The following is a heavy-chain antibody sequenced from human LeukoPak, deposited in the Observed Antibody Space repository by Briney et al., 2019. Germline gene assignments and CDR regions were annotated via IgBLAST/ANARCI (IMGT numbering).Heavy chain of an antibody. V-gene: IGHV3-30-3*01. CDR1: GFTFSSYA. Sequence: PGGSLRLSCAASGFTFSSYAMHWVRQAPGKGLEWVAVISYDGSNKYYADSVKGRFTISRDNSKNTLYLQMNSLRAEDTAVYYCARGPRSDWDYYYYYGMDVWGQGTTVTVSS. J-gene: IGHJ6*02. D-gene: IGHD1-26*01. CDR2: ISYDGSNK. CDR3: ARGPRSDWDYYYYYGMDV.